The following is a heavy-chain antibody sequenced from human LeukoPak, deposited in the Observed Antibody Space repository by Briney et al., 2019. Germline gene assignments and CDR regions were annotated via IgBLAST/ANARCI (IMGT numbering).Heavy chain of an antibody. CDR3: AREDGYCSGGNCYSYFDS. Sequence: ASVKVSCKASGYTFTSYGISWVRQAPGQGLEWMGWISAYNGNTNYAQKLQGRVTMTTETSTSTAYMELRSLRSDDTAVYYCAREDGYCSGGNCYSYFDSWGQGTLVTVSS. CDR2: ISAYNGNT. CDR1: GYTFTSYG. V-gene: IGHV1-18*01. J-gene: IGHJ4*02. D-gene: IGHD2-15*01.